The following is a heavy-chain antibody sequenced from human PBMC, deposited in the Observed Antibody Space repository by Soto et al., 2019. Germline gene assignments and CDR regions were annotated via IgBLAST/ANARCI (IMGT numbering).Heavy chain of an antibody. V-gene: IGHV1-69*13. D-gene: IGHD2-2*02. Sequence: SVKVSCKASGGTFSSYAISWVRQAPGQGLEWMGGIIPIFGTASYAQKFQGRVTITADESTSTAYMELSSLRSEDTAVYYCARMRVPAAIETDYYYGMDVWGQGTTVTVSS. CDR1: GGTFSSYA. J-gene: IGHJ6*02. CDR2: IIPIFGTA. CDR3: ARMRVPAAIETDYYYGMDV.